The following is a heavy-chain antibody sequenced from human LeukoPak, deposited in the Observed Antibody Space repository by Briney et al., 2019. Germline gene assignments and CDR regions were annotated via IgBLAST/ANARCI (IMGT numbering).Heavy chain of an antibody. CDR2: IWYDGSNK. Sequence: PGGSLRLSCAASGFTFSSYGMHWVRQAPGKGLEWVAVIWYDGSNKYYADSVKGRFTISRDNSENTLYLQMNSLRAEDTAVYYCARESRDYYDSSGAFQHWGQGTLVTVSS. D-gene: IGHD3-22*01. V-gene: IGHV3-33*01. CDR1: GFTFSSYG. J-gene: IGHJ1*01. CDR3: ARESRDYYDSSGAFQH.